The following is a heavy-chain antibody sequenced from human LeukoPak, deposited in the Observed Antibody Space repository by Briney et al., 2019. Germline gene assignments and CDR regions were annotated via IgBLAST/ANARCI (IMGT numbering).Heavy chain of an antibody. J-gene: IGHJ4*02. V-gene: IGHV1-18*01. D-gene: IGHD1-26*01. CDR1: GFTFTTYG. CDR3: ARVGSSGLLGELNY. CDR2: ISAHSGKT. Sequence: EASVKVSCKASGFTFTTYGFSWVRQAPGQGLEWVGWISAHSGKTDSAQKFQGRVTMTTDTPTSTAYMELTSLRSDDTAEYYCARVGSSGLLGELNYWGQGTRVTVSS.